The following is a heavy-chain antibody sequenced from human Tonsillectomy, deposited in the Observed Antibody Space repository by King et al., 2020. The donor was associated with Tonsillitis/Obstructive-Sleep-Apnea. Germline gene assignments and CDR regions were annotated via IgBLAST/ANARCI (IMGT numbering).Heavy chain of an antibody. CDR1: GGSISSSSYF. D-gene: IGHD6-19*01. CDR2: VYYSGTT. J-gene: IGHJ3*01. Sequence: QLQESGPGLVKPSETLSLTCTVSGGSISSSSYFWGWIRQPPGKGLEWIGSVYYSGTTYYNPSLKSRVTISVDTSKNQFSLKLSSVTAADTAVYYCARRKSGGLRAFAVWGQGTMVTVSS. CDR3: ARRKSGGLRAFAV. V-gene: IGHV4-39*01.